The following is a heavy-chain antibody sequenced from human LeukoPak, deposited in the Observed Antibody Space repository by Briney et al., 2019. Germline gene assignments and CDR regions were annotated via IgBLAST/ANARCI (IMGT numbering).Heavy chain of an antibody. CDR3: AKDHYWSIDY. CDR1: GVTLSTYA. Sequence: GGSLRLSCAASGVTLSTYAMSWARQAPGKGLEWVSGISSSGSGDNTYYADSVKGRFTISRDIAKNTLYLQMNSLRAEDTGVYYCAKDHYWSIDYWGRGTLVTVSS. D-gene: IGHD3-3*01. V-gene: IGHV3-23*01. J-gene: IGHJ4*02. CDR2: ISSSGSGDNT.